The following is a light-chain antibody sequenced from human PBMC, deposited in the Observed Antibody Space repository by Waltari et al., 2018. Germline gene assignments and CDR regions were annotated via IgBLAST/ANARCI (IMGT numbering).Light chain of an antibody. CDR3: CSYAGSYSWV. V-gene: IGLV2-11*01. CDR1: SSDVGGYNY. Sequence: QSALTQPRSVSGSPAQSVTISCTGTSSDVGGYNYVSWYQQHPGKAPQVIIHDVTKRPSGVPDCFSGSKSGNTASLTISGLQVEDEADYFCCSYAGSYSWVFGGGTKLTVL. J-gene: IGLJ3*02. CDR2: DVT.